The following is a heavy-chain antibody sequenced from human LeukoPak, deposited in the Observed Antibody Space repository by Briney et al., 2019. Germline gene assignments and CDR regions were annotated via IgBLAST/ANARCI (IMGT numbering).Heavy chain of an antibody. CDR2: IRSKAYGGTT. D-gene: IGHD5-18*01. J-gene: IGHJ4*02. CDR3: TRKYSYGYRYFDY. V-gene: IGHV3-49*03. CDR1: GFTFGDYA. Sequence: GGSLRLSCTASGFTFGDYAMSWFRQAPGKGLEWVGFIRSKAYGGTTEYAASVKGRFTISRDDSKSIAYLQMNSLKTEDTAVYYCTRKYSYGYRYFDYWGQGTLVTVSS.